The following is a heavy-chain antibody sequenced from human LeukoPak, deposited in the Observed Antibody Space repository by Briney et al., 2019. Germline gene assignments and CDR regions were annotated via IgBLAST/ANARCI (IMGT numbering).Heavy chain of an antibody. J-gene: IGHJ6*03. CDR2: INHSGST. CDR3: ARLPGVTYYYYYMDV. V-gene: IGHV4-34*01. D-gene: IGHD2-21*02. Sequence: SETLSLTCAVYGGSFSGYYWSWIRQPPGKGLEWIGEINHSGSTNYNPSLKRRVTISVDTSKNQFSLKLSSVTAADTAVYYCARLPGVTYYYYYMDVWGKGTTVTVSS. CDR1: GGSFSGYY.